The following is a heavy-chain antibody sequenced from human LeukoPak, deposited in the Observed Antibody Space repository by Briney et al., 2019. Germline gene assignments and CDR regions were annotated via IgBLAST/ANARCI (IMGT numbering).Heavy chain of an antibody. CDR2: IIPIFGTA. V-gene: IGHV1-69*13. CDR1: GGTFSSYA. Sequence: SVKVSCKAPGGTFSSYAISWVRQAPGQGLEWMGGIIPIFGTANYAQKFQGRVTVTADESTSTAYIELSSLRSEDTAVYYCARVDRGGNSEALFFDYWGQGTLVTVSS. D-gene: IGHD4-23*01. J-gene: IGHJ4*02. CDR3: ARVDRGGNSEALFFDY.